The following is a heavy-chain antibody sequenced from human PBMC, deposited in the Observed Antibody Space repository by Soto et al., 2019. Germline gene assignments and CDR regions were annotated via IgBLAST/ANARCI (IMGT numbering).Heavy chain of an antibody. V-gene: IGHV1-18*01. CDR2: ISAHTGNT. D-gene: IGHD1-1*01. CDR3: SRGRYGDY. J-gene: IGHJ4*02. CDR1: GYAFTTYG. Sequence: QVHLVQSGAEVKKPGASVKVSCQASGYAFTTYGITWVRQDTGQGLEWMGWISAHTGNTNYAQKLQGRVTVTRDTSTSTAYMELRSLRSDDTAVYYCSRGRYGDYWGQGALVTVSS.